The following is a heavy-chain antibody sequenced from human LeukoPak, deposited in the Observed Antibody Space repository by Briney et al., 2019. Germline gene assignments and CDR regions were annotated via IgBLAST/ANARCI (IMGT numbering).Heavy chain of an antibody. CDR3: ARGRYCSGGSCPPDGSFDI. CDR1: GFTFSSYA. V-gene: IGHV3-30-3*01. CDR2: ISYDGSNK. D-gene: IGHD2-15*01. Sequence: GGSLRLSCAASGFTFSSYAMHWVRQAPGKGLEWVAVISYDGSNKYYADSVKGRFTISRDNSKNTLYLQMNSLRAEDTAVYYCARGRYCSGGSCPPDGSFDIWGQGTMVTVSS. J-gene: IGHJ3*02.